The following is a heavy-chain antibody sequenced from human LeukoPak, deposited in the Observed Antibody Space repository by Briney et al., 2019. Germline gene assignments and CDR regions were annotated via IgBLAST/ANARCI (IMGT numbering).Heavy chain of an antibody. Sequence: SETLSLTCTVSGGSISSHYWSWIRQPPGKGLEWIGYIYYSGSTNYNPSLKSRVTISVDTSKNQFSLKLSSVTAADTAVYYCARGAVAGPFDYWGQGTLVTVSS. CDR1: GGSISSHY. V-gene: IGHV4-59*11. J-gene: IGHJ4*02. D-gene: IGHD6-19*01. CDR3: ARGAVAGPFDY. CDR2: IYYSGST.